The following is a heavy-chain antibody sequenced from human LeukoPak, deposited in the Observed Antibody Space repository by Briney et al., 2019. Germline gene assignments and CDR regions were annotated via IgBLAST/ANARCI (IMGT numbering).Heavy chain of an antibody. J-gene: IGHJ6*03. CDR1: GYSFTSYW. CDR3: ARHQNGAAPYYYYMDV. D-gene: IGHD1-26*01. CDR2: IYPGDSDT. Sequence: PGESLKISCKGSGYSFTSYWIGWVRQMPGKGLEWMGIIYPGDSDTRYSPSFQGQVTISADKSISTAYLQWSSLKASDTAMYYCARHQNGAAPYYYYMDVWGKGTTVTVSS. V-gene: IGHV5-51*01.